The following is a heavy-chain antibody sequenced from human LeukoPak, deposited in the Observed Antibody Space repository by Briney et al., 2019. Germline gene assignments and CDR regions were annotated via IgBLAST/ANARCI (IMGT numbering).Heavy chain of an antibody. CDR1: GLTFSSYG. J-gene: IGHJ2*01. CDR2: ISYDGSNK. D-gene: IGHD3-10*01. Sequence: GGSLRLSCAASGLTFSSYGMHWVRQAPGKGLEWVAVISYDGSNKYYADSVKGRFSISRDNSKSTLYLQMNSMRLEDTAVYYCARGLGVWYFDLWGRGTLVTVSS. CDR3: ARGLGVWYFDL. V-gene: IGHV3-33*01.